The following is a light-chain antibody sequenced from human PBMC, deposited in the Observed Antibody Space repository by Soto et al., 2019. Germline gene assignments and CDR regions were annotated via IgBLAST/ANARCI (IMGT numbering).Light chain of an antibody. J-gene: IGKJ5*01. CDR1: QSVGSY. CDR2: DSS. CDR3: QQHINYPIT. Sequence: VLTQGPATLSLSPGEIATLSCRASQSVGSYLAWYQQKPGQAPRLLINDSSNRATGIPARFSGSGSGTDFTLTISSLEPEDFATYYCQQHINYPITFGQGTRLEIK. V-gene: IGKV3-11*01.